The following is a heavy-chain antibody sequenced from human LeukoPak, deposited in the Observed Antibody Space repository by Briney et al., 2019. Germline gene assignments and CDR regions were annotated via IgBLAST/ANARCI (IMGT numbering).Heavy chain of an antibody. CDR3: ANHLACGSTSCPPFDY. D-gene: IGHD2-2*01. CDR1: GFTFSSYS. V-gene: IGHV3-21*01. Sequence: PGGSLRLSYAASGFTFSSYSMSWVRQAPGKGLEWVSSISDDSNYIYYADSVEGRFTISRDNAKNSLYLQMNSLRAEDTPVYYCANHLACGSTSCPPFDYWGQGTLVTVSS. J-gene: IGHJ4*02. CDR2: ISDDSNYI.